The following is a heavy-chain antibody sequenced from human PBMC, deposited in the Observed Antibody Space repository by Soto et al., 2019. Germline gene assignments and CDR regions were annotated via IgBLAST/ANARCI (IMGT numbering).Heavy chain of an antibody. CDR2: VTGGGHTT. CDR3: ASSSGDLDVYGMDI. D-gene: IGHD3-10*01. V-gene: IGHV3-23*01. Sequence: GGSLRLSCAASGFTFGRYAMSWVRQAPGKGLEWVSTVTGGGHTTYNADSVNGRFTISRDNSKNTLYLQMNNLRAEDTAIYYCASSSGDLDVYGMDIWGPGTTVTVSS. CDR1: GFTFGRYA. J-gene: IGHJ6*02.